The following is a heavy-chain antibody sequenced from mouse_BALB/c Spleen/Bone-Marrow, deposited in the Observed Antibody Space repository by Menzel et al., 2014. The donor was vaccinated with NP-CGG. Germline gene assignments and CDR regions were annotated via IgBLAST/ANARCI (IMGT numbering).Heavy chain of an antibody. V-gene: IGHV14-3*02. Sequence: EVQLQQSGAELVEPGASVKLSCTASGFNIKDTYMHWVKQRPEQGLEWIGRIDPANGNTKCDPKFQGKATITADTSSNTAYLQLSSLTSEDTAVYYCASCYYGRYFDVWGAGTTVTVSS. D-gene: IGHD1-1*01. CDR1: GFNIKDTY. CDR3: ASCYYGRYFDV. CDR2: IDPANGNT. J-gene: IGHJ1*01.